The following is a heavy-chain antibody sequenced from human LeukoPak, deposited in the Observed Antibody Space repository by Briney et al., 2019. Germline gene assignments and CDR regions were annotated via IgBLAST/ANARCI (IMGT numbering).Heavy chain of an antibody. J-gene: IGHJ4*02. D-gene: IGHD3-22*01. V-gene: IGHV1-46*01. Sequence: GASVKVSCKASGYTFTSYYMHWVRQAPGQGLEWMGIINPSGGSTSYAQKFQDRVTMTRDTSTSTVYMELSSLRSEDTAVYYCARDSRRTYDSSGYYHPTAPPLRYWGQGTLVTVSS. CDR3: ARDSRRTYDSSGYYHPTAPPLRY. CDR1: GYTFTSYY. CDR2: INPSGGST.